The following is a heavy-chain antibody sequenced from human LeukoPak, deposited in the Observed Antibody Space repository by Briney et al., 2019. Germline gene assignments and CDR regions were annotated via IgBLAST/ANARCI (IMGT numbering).Heavy chain of an antibody. D-gene: IGHD6-19*01. CDR2: AYYSGST. J-gene: IGHJ4*02. CDR1: GDSISSSRYY. CDR3: ARHVDSSGWYKDY. V-gene: IGHV4-39*01. Sequence: PSETLSLTCTVSGDSISSSRYYWGWIRQPPGKGLEWIGSAYYSGSTFYNPSLKSRVTISVDTSKNQFSLKLNSVTAADTAVYFCARHVDSSGWYKDYWGQGTLVTVPS.